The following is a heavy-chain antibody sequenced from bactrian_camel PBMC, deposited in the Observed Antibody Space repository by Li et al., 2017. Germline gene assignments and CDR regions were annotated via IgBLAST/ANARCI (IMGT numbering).Heavy chain of an antibody. V-gene: IGHV3S53*01. CDR2: IESDGST. D-gene: IGHD5*01. CDR1: GHSRGSNC. CDR3: AADEYNLGLARSYTY. Sequence: HVQLVESGGGSVQPGGSLRLSCVLSGHSRGSNCVGWFRLPPGRAPAEREGIAAIESDGSTRYADSVKGRFTISKDNAENTLYLQMNSLKSEDTAMYYCAADEYNLGLARSYTYWGQGTQVTVS. J-gene: IGHJ4*01.